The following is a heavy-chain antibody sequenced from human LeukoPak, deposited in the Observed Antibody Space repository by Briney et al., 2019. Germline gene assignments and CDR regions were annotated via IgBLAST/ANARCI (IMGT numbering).Heavy chain of an antibody. V-gene: IGHV3-74*01. CDR1: GFTFSSYW. Sequence: GGSLRLSCAASGFTFSSYWMHWVRQAPGKGLVWVSRINSDGSSTSYADSVRGRFTISRDNAKNTLYLQMNSLRAEDTAVYYCARGGYYYDSSGYSCYYWGQGTLVTVSS. D-gene: IGHD3-22*01. CDR3: ARGGYYYDSSGYSCYY. CDR2: INSDGSST. J-gene: IGHJ4*02.